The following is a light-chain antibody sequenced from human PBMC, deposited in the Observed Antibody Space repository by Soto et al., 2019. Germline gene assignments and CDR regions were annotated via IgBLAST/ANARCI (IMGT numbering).Light chain of an antibody. CDR2: DVT. J-gene: IGLJ1*01. V-gene: IGLV2-11*01. CDR3: CSYAGSYTFDV. Sequence: QSVLTQPRSVSGSPGQSVTISCTGTSSDVGGYNHVSWYQQHPGKAPKIMIYDVTKRPSGVPDRFSGSKSGNTASLTISGLQAEDEADYYCCSYAGSYTFDVFGTGTKVTVL. CDR1: SSDVGGYNH.